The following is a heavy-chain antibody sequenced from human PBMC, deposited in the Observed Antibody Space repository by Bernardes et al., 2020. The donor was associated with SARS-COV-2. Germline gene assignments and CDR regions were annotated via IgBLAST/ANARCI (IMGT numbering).Heavy chain of an antibody. CDR2: IKQEGSEK. Sequence: GGSLRLSCAASGFTFSSYWMSWVRQAPGKGLEWVANIKQEGSEKYYVDSVKGRFTISRDNAKNSLYLQMNSLRAEDTAVYYCARGRRDFWSGYSSGMDVWGQGTTVTVSS. CDR3: ARGRRDFWSGYSSGMDV. V-gene: IGHV3-7*01. J-gene: IGHJ6*02. D-gene: IGHD3-3*01. CDR1: GFTFSSYW.